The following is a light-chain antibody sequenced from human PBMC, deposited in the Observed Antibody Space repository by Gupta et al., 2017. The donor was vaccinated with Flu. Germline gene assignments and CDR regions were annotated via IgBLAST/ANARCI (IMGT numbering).Light chain of an antibody. V-gene: IGKV1-5*03. CDR2: GAS. J-gene: IGKJ1*01. CDR1: QSVSSW. CDR3: QQYNIYSWT. Sequence: DIQITQSPSTLSASVGDRVTITCRASQSVSSWLAWFQLKPGKAPKLLIYGASSLESGVPSRFSGSGSGTEFTLTISSLEPDDVATYYCQQYNIYSWTFGQGTKVEIK.